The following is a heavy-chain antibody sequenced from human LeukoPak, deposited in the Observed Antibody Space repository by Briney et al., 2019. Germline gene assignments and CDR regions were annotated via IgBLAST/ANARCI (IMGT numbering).Heavy chain of an antibody. CDR2: INHSGST. D-gene: IGHD2-2*02. V-gene: IGHV4-34*01. J-gene: IGHJ4*02. CDR1: GGSFSGYY. CDR3: ARVVPAAIRGIDY. Sequence: PSETLSLTCAVYGGSFSGYYWSWIRQPPGKGLEWIGEINHSGSTNYNPSLKSRVTISVDTSKNQFSLKLSSVTAADTAVYYCARVVPAAIRGIDYWGQGTLVTVSS.